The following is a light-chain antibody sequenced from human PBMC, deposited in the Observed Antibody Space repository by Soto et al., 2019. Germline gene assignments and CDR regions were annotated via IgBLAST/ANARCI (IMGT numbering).Light chain of an antibody. Sequence: QSVLTQPPSASGSPGQSVTISCTGTSSDVGGYNYVSWYQQHPGKAPKLMIYEDSKQPSGVPVRFSGSKSGNTASLTVAGLQDEYEADYYCSSDAGSNNLVFGGGTKLTVL. V-gene: IGLV2-8*01. CDR3: SSDAGSNNLV. CDR2: EDS. J-gene: IGLJ3*02. CDR1: SSDVGGYNY.